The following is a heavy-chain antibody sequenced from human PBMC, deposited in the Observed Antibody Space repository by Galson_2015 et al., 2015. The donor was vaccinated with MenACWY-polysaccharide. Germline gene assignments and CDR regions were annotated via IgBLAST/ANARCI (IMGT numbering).Heavy chain of an antibody. D-gene: IGHD6-13*01. V-gene: IGHV6-1*01. CDR1: GDSVSSNSAA. CDR3: ARDPASTSWCYFDY. J-gene: IGHJ4*02. Sequence: CAISGDSVSSNSAAWNWIRQPPSRGLEWPGRTYYRSKWYNDYAVSVKSRITINPDTSKNHFSLQLNSVTPDDTAIYYCARDPASTSWCYFDYWGQGTLVTVSS. CDR2: TYYRSKWYN.